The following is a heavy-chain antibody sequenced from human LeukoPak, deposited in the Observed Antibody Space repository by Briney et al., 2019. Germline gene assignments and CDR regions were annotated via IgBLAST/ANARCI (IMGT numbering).Heavy chain of an antibody. V-gene: IGHV4-34*01. CDR3: APIYGDYSDFDS. D-gene: IGHD4-17*01. J-gene: IGHJ4*02. CDR2: ITHHGRT. Sequence: SETLSLTCAVSGVSFSTYYWSWIRQPPGKGLEWIGEITHHGRTNHNPSLKSRVTISADTSNNQFSLKLSSVTAADSAVYYCAPIYGDYSDFDSWGQGTLVTVSS. CDR1: GVSFSTYY.